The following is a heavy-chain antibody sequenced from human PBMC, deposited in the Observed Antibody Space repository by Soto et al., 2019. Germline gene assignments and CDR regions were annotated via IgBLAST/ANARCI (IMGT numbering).Heavy chain of an antibody. V-gene: IGHV3-72*01. J-gene: IGHJ4*02. Sequence: GGSLRLSCAVSGFTLSDHYMEWVRQAPGKGLEWVGRTKDKPSDYTTDYAASVNGRFTISRDDSKNSLYLQMNSLKTEDTAVYYCVTLQFSRWFYWGQGTLVTVS. CDR1: GFTLSDHY. CDR3: VTLQFSRWFY. CDR2: TKDKPSDYTT. D-gene: IGHD4-4*01.